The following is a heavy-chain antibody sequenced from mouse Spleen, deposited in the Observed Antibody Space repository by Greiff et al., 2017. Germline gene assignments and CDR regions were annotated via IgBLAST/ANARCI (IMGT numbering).Heavy chain of an antibody. D-gene: IGHD2-14*01. CDR1: GFNIKNTY. CDR2: IDPANGNT. Sequence: EVQGVESVAELVRPGASVKLSCTASGFNIKNTYMHWVKQRPEQGLEWIGRIDPANGNTKYAPKFQGKATITADTSSNTAYLQLSSLTSEDTAIYYCALYYRYDGAWLAYWGQGTLVTVSA. J-gene: IGHJ3*01. CDR3: ALYYRYDGAWLAY. V-gene: IGHV14-3*01.